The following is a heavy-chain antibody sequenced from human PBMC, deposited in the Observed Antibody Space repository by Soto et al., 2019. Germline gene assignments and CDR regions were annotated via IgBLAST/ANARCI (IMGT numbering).Heavy chain of an antibody. D-gene: IGHD4-17*01. CDR2: IKRDGSAT. CDR3: ARAAQFNYGGTSGFDY. Sequence: EVQLVESGGGLVQPGGSLRLSCAASGFTLSGDWMHWVRQAPGKGLVWVSHIKRDGSATSYADSVKGRFTISRDNAKNTLYLPMNSVRAEDTAVYYCARAAQFNYGGTSGFDYWGQGTLVPVSS. V-gene: IGHV3-74*01. CDR1: GFTLSGDW. J-gene: IGHJ4*02.